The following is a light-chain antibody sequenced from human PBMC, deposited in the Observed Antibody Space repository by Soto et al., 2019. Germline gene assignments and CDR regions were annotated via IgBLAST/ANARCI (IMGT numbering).Light chain of an antibody. V-gene: IGKV3-15*01. Sequence: EIVMTQSPATLSMSPGERATLSCRASQNINDYLAWFQQKPGQAPRLLLYGASTRATAIPARFSGSGSGTEFTLSISSLQSEDFAVYYCQQYNTWPRTFGQGTKVETK. J-gene: IGKJ1*01. CDR3: QQYNTWPRT. CDR2: GAS. CDR1: QNINDY.